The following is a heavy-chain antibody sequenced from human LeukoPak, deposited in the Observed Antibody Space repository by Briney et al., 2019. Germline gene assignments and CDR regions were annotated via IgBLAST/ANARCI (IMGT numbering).Heavy chain of an antibody. CDR2: IYHSEST. CDR1: GVSISSNNW. Sequence: SETLSLTCAVSGVSISSNNWWSWVRQPPEKGLEWIGEIYHSESTNYNPSLKSRVTISVDKSRNQFSLKLSSVTAADTAVYYCARALAAVAGTPFDYWGQGTLVTVSS. J-gene: IGHJ4*02. CDR3: ARALAAVAGTPFDY. D-gene: IGHD6-19*01. V-gene: IGHV4-4*02.